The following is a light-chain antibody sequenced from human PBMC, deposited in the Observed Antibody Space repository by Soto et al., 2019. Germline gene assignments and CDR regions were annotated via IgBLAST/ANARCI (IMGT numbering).Light chain of an antibody. CDR3: TSYAGGNNV. Sequence: QSALTQPPSAPGSPGQSVTISCTGTSSDVGGYNYFSWYQQHPGKVPKLMVYEVNKRPSGVPDRFSGSKSGNTASLTVSGLQAEDEADYYCTSYAGGNNVFGTGTKLTVL. V-gene: IGLV2-8*01. J-gene: IGLJ1*01. CDR1: SSDVGGYNY. CDR2: EVN.